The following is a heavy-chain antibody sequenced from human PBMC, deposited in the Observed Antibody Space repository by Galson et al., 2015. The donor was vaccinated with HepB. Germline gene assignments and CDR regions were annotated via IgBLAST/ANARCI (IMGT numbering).Heavy chain of an antibody. D-gene: IGHD5-18*01. Sequence: ETLSLTCTVSGGSISSYYWSWIRQPPGKGLEWIGYIYYSGSTNYNPSLKSRVTISVDTSKNQFSLKLSSVTAADTAVYYCARARGYSYGKYYYYYGMDVWGQGTTVTVSS. CDR2: IYYSGST. CDR3: ARARGYSYGKYYYYYGMDV. CDR1: GGSISSYY. V-gene: IGHV4-59*12. J-gene: IGHJ6*02.